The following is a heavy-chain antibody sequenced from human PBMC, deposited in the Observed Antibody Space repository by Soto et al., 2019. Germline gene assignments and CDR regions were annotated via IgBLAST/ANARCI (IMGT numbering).Heavy chain of an antibody. D-gene: IGHD3-10*01. CDR1: GASISEYY. J-gene: IGHJ5*02. CDR2: IYYSGST. CDR3: ARHSSGTSFDP. Sequence: SETLSLTGTLSGASISEYYWSCIRQHQGKGLEWIGYIYYSGSTNSNNPSLKRRVAISVDTSKNEFSLKLSSVTAADTAVYYCARHSSGTSFDPWGQGTLVT. V-gene: IGHV4-59*08.